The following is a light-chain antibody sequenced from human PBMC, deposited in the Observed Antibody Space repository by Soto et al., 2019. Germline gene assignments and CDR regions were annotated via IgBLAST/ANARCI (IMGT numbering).Light chain of an antibody. V-gene: IGKV3-20*01. Sequence: EVVLTQSPGTLSLSPGERATLSCRASQSVSSNYLAWYQHKPGQAPRLLIYGASDRAAGIPDRFSGGGSGTDFTLTISSLEPEDFAVYYCQQYGGSLSWTFGQGTKVEIK. CDR3: QQYGGSLSWT. CDR1: QSVSSNY. J-gene: IGKJ1*01. CDR2: GAS.